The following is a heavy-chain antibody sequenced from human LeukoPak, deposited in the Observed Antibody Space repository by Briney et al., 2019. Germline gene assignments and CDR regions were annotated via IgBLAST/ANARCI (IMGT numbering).Heavy chain of an antibody. V-gene: IGHV3-30*18. D-gene: IGHD5-12*01. J-gene: IGHJ3*02. CDR1: GFTFSSYG. Sequence: GGSLRLSCAASGFTFSSYGMHWVRQAPGKGLEWVAVISYDGSNKYHGDSVKGRFTISRDNSKNTLYLQMNSLRAEDTAEYYCTKWPPGAFDIWGQGTMVTVSS. CDR2: ISYDGSNK. CDR3: TKWPPGAFDI.